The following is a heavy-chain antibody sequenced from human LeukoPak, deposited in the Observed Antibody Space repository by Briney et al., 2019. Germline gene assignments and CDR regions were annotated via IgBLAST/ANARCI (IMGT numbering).Heavy chain of an antibody. CDR2: IIPIFGTA. D-gene: IGHD3-10*01. J-gene: IGHJ6*04. V-gene: IGHV1-69*06. CDR3: ARDYGSGSSYYYYGMDV. CDR1: GGTFSSYA. Sequence: SVKVSCKASGGTFSSYAISWVRQAPGQGLEWMGGIIPIFGTANYAQKFQGRVTITADKSTSTAYMELSGLRSEDTAVYYCARDYGSGSSYYYYGMDVWGKGTTVTVSS.